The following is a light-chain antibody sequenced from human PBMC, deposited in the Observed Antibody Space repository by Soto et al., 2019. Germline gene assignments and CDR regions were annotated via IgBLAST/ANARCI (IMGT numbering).Light chain of an antibody. CDR1: SSDVGGYNY. CDR3: FSYRTSSTWV. CDR2: DVS. Sequence: QSALTQPASVSGSPGRSITISCTGTSSDVGGYNYVSWYQHHPGKAPKLMIYDVSNRPSGVSTRFSGSKSGNTASLTISGLQTEDEADYYCFSYRTSSTWVFGGGTKVTVL. V-gene: IGLV2-14*01. J-gene: IGLJ3*02.